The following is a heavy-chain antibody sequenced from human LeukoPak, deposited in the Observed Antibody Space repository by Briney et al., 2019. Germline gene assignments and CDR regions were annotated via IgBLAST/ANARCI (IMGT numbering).Heavy chain of an antibody. D-gene: IGHD3-22*01. Sequence: PGGSLRLSCAASGFTFSSYSMNWVRQAPGKGLEWVSSISSSSSYIYYADSVKGRFTISRDNAKNSLYLQMNSLRAEDTAVYYCARPAAPAFGHYYDISGWALDIWGQGTMVTVSS. CDR1: GFTFSSYS. V-gene: IGHV3-21*01. CDR2: ISSSSSYI. J-gene: IGHJ3*02. CDR3: ARPAAPAFGHYYDISGWALDI.